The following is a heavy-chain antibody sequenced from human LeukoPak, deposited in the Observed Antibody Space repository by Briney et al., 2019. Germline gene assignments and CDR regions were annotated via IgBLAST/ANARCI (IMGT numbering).Heavy chain of an antibody. CDR2: ISGSGGST. J-gene: IGHJ4*02. D-gene: IGHD6-19*01. V-gene: IGHV3-23*01. Sequence: GGSLRLSCAASGFTFSSYAMSWVRQAPGKGLEWVSAISGSGGSTYYADSVKGRFTISRDNSKNTLYLQMNSLRAEDTAVYYCANQQRRSSGWYEGDYWGQGTLVTVSS. CDR1: GFTFSSYA. CDR3: ANQQRRSSGWYEGDY.